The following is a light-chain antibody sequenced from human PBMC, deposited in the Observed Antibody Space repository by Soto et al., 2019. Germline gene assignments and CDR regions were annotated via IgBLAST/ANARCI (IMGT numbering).Light chain of an antibody. CDR1: SSDVGTYNY. Sequence: QSALTQPASVSGSPGQSITISCTGTSSDVGTYNYVSWYQQHPGKAPKLMIYDVNNRPSGVSNRFSGSKSGNTASLTISGLQAEDEADYYCGSYTRSSTLVGFGGGTKVTVL. CDR2: DVN. J-gene: IGLJ2*01. CDR3: GSYTRSSTLVG. V-gene: IGLV2-14*01.